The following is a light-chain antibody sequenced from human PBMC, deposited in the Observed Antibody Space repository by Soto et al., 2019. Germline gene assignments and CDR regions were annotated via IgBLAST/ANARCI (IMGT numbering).Light chain of an antibody. CDR1: QSVSSY. V-gene: IGKV3-11*01. J-gene: IGKJ4*01. Sequence: EIVLTQSPGTLSLSPGERATLSCRASQSVSSYLAWYQQKPGQAPRLLIYDSSKRGTGIPARFSGSGSGTDIALTISSLEPEDFAVYYCQQRTNWLSFGGGTMVEIK. CDR2: DSS. CDR3: QQRTNWLS.